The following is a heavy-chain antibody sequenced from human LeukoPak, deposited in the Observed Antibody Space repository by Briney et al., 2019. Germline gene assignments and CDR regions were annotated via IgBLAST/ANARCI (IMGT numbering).Heavy chain of an antibody. CDR1: GFTFSSYG. CDR2: IRYDGSNK. CDR3: AKASARYCSSTSCHHLDAFDI. Sequence: PGGSLRLSCAASGFTFSSYGMHWVRQAPGKGLEWVAFIRYDGSNKYYADSVKGRFTISRDNSKNTLYLQMNSLRAEDTAVYYCAKASARYCSSTSCHHLDAFDIWGQGTMVTVSS. D-gene: IGHD2-2*01. J-gene: IGHJ3*02. V-gene: IGHV3-30*02.